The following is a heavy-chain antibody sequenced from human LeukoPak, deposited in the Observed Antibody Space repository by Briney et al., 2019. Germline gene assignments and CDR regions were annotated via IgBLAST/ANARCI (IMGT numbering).Heavy chain of an antibody. D-gene: IGHD3-3*01. CDR1: GGSISSGSYY. CDR2: IYTSGST. V-gene: IGHV4-61*02. J-gene: IGHJ5*02. Sequence: SQTLSLTCTVSGGSISSGSYYWSWIRQPAGKGLEWIGRIYTSGSTNYNPSLKSRVTISVDTSKNQFSLKLSSVTAADTAVYYCARVGVAVLRFLEWLFESMNWFDPWGQGTLVTVSS. CDR3: ARVGVAVLRFLEWLFESMNWFDP.